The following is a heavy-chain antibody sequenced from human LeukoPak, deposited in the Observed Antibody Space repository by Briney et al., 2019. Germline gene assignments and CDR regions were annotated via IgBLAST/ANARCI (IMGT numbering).Heavy chain of an antibody. J-gene: IGHJ4*02. V-gene: IGHV3-74*01. CDR3: AGGKATVKDY. CDR2: INSDGSST. Sequence: PGGSLRLSCAASGFTFSSYWMHWVRQAPGKGLGLVSRINSDGSSTSYADSVKGRLTISRDNAKNTLYLQMNSLRAEDTAVYYCAGGKATVKDYWGQGTLVTVSS. D-gene: IGHD4-17*01. CDR1: GFTFSSYW.